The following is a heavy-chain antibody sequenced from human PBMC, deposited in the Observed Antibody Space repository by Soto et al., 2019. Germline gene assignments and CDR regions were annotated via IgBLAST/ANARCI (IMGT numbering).Heavy chain of an antibody. CDR1: GFTFSSYA. D-gene: IGHD3-3*01. J-gene: IGHJ5*02. CDR3: ANGSCDFRPEPLNWFDP. Sequence: SGLSLRRSWAAAGFTFSSYAMTWVRQAPGKGLEWVSGIRCSGGNRYYADSVKGRFTISRNNSKKTVSQYMNNLGAEDTAIYYCANGSCDFRPEPLNWFDPWGQGALVTVSS. V-gene: IGHV3-23*01. CDR2: IRCSGGNR.